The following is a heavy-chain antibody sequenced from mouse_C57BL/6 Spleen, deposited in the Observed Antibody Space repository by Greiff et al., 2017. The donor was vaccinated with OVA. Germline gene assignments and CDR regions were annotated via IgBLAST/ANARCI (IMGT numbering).Heavy chain of an antibody. D-gene: IGHD1-1*01. CDR2: ISSGGDYI. CDR1: GFTFSSYA. J-gene: IGHJ3*01. CDR3: TEANYYGSSFWFAY. V-gene: IGHV5-9-1*02. Sequence: EVKLMESGEGLVKPGGSLKLSCAASGFTFSSYAMSWVRQTPEKRLEWVAYISSGGDYIYYADTVKGRFTISRDNARNTLYLQMSSLKSEDTAMYYCTEANYYGSSFWFAYWGQGTLVTVSA.